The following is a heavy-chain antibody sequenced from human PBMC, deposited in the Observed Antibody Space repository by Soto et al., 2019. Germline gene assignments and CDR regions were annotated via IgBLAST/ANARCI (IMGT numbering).Heavy chain of an antibody. Sequence: QVQLLQFGAEVKKPGASVKVSGKASGYTFTSYGISWGRQAPGQGLEWMGWINVYNGNTNYAQKLQGRVTMTTDTSTSTAYLDLRSLRSDDTAVYFCARDTSRGEYDYWGQGTLVTVSS. CDR2: INVYNGNT. V-gene: IGHV1-18*01. CDR1: GYTFTSYG. CDR3: ARDTSRGEYDY. D-gene: IGHD3-10*01. J-gene: IGHJ4*02.